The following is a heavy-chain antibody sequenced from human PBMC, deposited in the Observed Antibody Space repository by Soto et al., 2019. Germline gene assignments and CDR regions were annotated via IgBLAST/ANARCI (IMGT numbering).Heavy chain of an antibody. CDR1: GGSISSHSHY. CDR2: IYFSGST. J-gene: IGHJ3*02. CDR3: ARHIKGGFQYSSGWFINRYAFDI. Sequence: SETMSLTCSVSGGSISSHSHYWGWIRQPPGKGLAWIGYIYFSGSTNYNPSLKSRVTMSVDMSKNQFSLKLSSVTAADTAVYYCARHIKGGFQYSSGWFINRYAFDIWGQGTMVTVSS. D-gene: IGHD6-19*01. V-gene: IGHV4-61*05.